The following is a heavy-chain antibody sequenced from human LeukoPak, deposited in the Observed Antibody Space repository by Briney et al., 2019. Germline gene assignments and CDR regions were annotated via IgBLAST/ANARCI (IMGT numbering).Heavy chain of an antibody. D-gene: IGHD2-2*01. CDR1: GYTFTSYD. J-gene: IGHJ5*02. CDR3: AKGEVGCSSTSCFNWFDP. CDR2: MNPNSGNT. Sequence: ASVKVSCKASGYTFTSYDINWVRQATGQGLEWMGWMNPNSGNTGCAQKFQGRVTMTRNTSISTAYMELSSLRSEDTAVYYCAKGEVGCSSTSCFNWFDPWGQGTLVTVSS. V-gene: IGHV1-8*01.